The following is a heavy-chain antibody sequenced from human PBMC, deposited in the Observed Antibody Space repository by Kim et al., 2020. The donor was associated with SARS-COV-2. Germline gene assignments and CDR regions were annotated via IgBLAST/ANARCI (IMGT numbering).Heavy chain of an antibody. J-gene: IGHJ6*03. CDR2: IIPILGIA. D-gene: IGHD2-15*01. Sequence: SVKVSCKASGGTFSSYAISWVRQAPGQGLEWMGRIIPILGIANYAQKFQGRVTITADKSTSTAYMELSSLRSEDTAVYYCARARRRNCSGGSCYSPYYYYMDVWGKGTTVTVSS. CDR3: ARARRRNCSGGSCYSPYYYYMDV. V-gene: IGHV1-69*04. CDR1: GGTFSSYA.